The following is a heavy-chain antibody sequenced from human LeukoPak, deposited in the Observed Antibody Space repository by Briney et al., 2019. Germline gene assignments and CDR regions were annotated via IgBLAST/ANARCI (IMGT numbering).Heavy chain of an antibody. J-gene: IGHJ6*02. CDR1: GFTFSSYG. V-gene: IGHV3-33*03. CDR2: IWYDGSNK. CDR3: AGGWYDYYGMDV. Sequence: GSLRLSCAASGFTFSSYGMHWVRQAPGKGLEWVAVIWYDGSNKYYADSVKGRFTISRDNAKNSLYLQMNSLRAEDTAVYYCAGGWYDYYGMDVWGQGTTVTVSS. D-gene: IGHD6-19*01.